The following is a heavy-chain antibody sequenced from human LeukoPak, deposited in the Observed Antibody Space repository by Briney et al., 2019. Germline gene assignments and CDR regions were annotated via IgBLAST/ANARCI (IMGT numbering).Heavy chain of an antibody. Sequence: PGGSLRLSCAASGFTFSTSWMSWVRQAPGKGLEWVASINQGGSVQYYMDSVKGRFTISRDDAKNSLYVQMNSLRDEDTAVYYCARVEYSGWNLEYWGQGTLVTVSS. D-gene: IGHD5-12*01. J-gene: IGHJ4*02. CDR3: ARVEYSGWNLEY. CDR2: INQGGSVQ. V-gene: IGHV3-7*01. CDR1: GFTFSTSW.